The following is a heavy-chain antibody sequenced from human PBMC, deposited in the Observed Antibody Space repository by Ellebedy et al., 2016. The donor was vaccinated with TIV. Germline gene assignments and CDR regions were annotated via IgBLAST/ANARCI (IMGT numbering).Heavy chain of an antibody. D-gene: IGHD3-16*01. CDR3: VKAWGD. CDR2: ITGDGVST. CDR1: GFTFTPYS. J-gene: IGHJ4*02. V-gene: IGHV3-64D*06. Sequence: GESLKISCSASGFTFTPYSMHWVRQAPGKGLEYVSAITGDGVSTYYEDSVKGRFTICRDNSKHTLYLQMSSLRPEDTAMYYCVKAWGDWGQGTLVTVSS.